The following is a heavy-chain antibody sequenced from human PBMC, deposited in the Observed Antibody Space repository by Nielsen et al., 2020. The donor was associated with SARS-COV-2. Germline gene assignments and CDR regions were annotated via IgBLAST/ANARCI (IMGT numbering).Heavy chain of an antibody. D-gene: IGHD5-18*01. V-gene: IGHV1-69*13. CDR3: ARDSELDVDTALVTEYYYYYMDV. CDR1: GGTFSSYA. CDR2: IIPIFGTA. J-gene: IGHJ6*03. Sequence: LVKVSCKASGGTFSSYAISWVRQAPGQGLEWMGGIIPIFGTANYAQKFQGRVTITADESTSTAYMELSSLRSEDTAVYYCARDSELDVDTALVTEYYYYYMDVWGKGTTVTVSS.